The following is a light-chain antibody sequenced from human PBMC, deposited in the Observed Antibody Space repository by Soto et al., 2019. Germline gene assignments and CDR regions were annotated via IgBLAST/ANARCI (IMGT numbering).Light chain of an antibody. CDR2: LGS. V-gene: IGKV2-28*01. CDR3: MQALQTPLT. Sequence: DIVMTQSPLSLPVTPGEPASISCRSSQSLLHSNGFNYLDWYLQKPGQSPQLLIFLGSNRASGVTDKCSGSGSATVFTLKISRVEAEDVGVYYGMQALQTPLTFGGGTKVEIK. CDR1: QSLLHSNGFNY. J-gene: IGKJ4*01.